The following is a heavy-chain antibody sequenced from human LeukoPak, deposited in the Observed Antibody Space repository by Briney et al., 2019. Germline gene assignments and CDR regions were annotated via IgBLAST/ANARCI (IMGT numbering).Heavy chain of an antibody. CDR1: GGSISSYY. J-gene: IGHJ4*02. Sequence: SETLSLTCTVSGGSISSYYWSWIRQPPGKGLEWIGYIYYSGSTYYNPSLKSRVTISVDTSKNQFSLKLSSVTAADTAVYYCARDQDTTMVKDYWGQGTLVTVSS. V-gene: IGHV4-30-4*08. D-gene: IGHD5-18*01. CDR2: IYYSGST. CDR3: ARDQDTTMVKDY.